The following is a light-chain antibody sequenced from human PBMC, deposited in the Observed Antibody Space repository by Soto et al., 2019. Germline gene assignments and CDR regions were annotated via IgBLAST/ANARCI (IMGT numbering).Light chain of an antibody. J-gene: IGKJ1*01. Sequence: DIQITPSPSSPSASVGDRVSITCRASQSISNYLNWYQQKPGKAPKVLIYAASSLQSGVPSRFSGSGSGTDFTLTISSLQPEDFATYYCQQSYNTPRTFGQGTKVDIK. V-gene: IGKV1-39*01. CDR1: QSISNY. CDR3: QQSYNTPRT. CDR2: AAS.